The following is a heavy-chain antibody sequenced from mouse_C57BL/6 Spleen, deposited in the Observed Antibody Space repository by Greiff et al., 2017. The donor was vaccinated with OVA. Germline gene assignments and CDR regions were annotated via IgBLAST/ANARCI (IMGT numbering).Heavy chain of an antibody. D-gene: IGHD1-1*01. CDR1: GFNIKDDY. CDR2: IDPENGDT. J-gene: IGHJ4*01. V-gene: IGHV14-4*01. CDR3: IITTVVDLYAMDY. Sequence: VQLKESGAELVRPGASVKLSCTASGFNIKDDYMHWVKQRPEQGLESIGWIDPENGDTEYASKFQGKATITADTSSNTAYLQLSSLTSEDTAVYYCIITTVVDLYAMDYWGQGTSVTVSS.